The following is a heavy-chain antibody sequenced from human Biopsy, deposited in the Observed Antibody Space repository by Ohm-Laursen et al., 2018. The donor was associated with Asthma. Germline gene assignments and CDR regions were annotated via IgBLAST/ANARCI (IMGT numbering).Heavy chain of an antibody. CDR3: ARAQDYYDSRGYYRSFDY. V-gene: IGHV4-31*03. CDR1: YGSITSGGYY. Sequence: TLSLICTVSYGSITSGGYYWTWIRQHPGKGLEWIGFIYYSGSTYYNPSLKSRVSISIDTSKNQFSLKLSFVTAADTAVYYCARAQDYYDSRGYYRSFDYWGQGTLVTVSS. CDR2: IYYSGST. D-gene: IGHD3-22*01. J-gene: IGHJ4*02.